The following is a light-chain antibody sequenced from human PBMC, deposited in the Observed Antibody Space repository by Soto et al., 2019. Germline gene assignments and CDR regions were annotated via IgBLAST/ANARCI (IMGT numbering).Light chain of an antibody. CDR1: QGIRDD. J-gene: IGKJ1*01. Sequence: AIQMTQSPFSLSASVGDRVTITCWASQGIRDDLSWYQQKAGKAPKLLIFTASKLNSGVPSRFSGSFLGTNFSLTISDLQPEDCATYYCLQDYSYPRTFGQGTKVEI. CDR2: TAS. V-gene: IGKV1-6*01. CDR3: LQDYSYPRT.